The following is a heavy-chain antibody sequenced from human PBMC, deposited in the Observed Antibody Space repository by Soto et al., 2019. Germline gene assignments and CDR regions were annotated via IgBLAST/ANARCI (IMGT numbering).Heavy chain of an antibody. J-gene: IGHJ4*02. CDR3: ARGATVTTPFLTYYFDY. CDR2: IYYSGST. V-gene: IGHV4-31*03. Sequence: SETLSLTGTVSGGSISSGGYYWSWIRQHPGKGLEWIGYIYYSGSTYYNPSLKSRVTISVDTSKNQFSLKLSSVTAADTAVYYCARGATVTTPFLTYYFDYWGQGTLVTVSS. CDR1: GGSISSGGYY. D-gene: IGHD4-17*01.